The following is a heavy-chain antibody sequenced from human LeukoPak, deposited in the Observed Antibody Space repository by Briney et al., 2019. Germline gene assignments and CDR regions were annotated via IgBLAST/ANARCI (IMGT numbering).Heavy chain of an antibody. V-gene: IGHV3-33*01. Sequence: PGGSLRLSCAASGFTFSSYGMNWVRQAPGKGLEWVAIIWYDGSNKYSADSVKGRFTISRDNSKNTLYLQMNSLRAEDTAVYFCARGGGSISLPYFAYWGQGTLVTVSS. CDR3: ARGGGSISLPYFAY. J-gene: IGHJ4*02. D-gene: IGHD1-26*01. CDR1: GFTFSSYG. CDR2: IWYDGSNK.